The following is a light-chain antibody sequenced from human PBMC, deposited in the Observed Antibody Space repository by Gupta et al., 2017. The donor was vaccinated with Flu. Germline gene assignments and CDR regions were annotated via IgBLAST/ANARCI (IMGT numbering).Light chain of an antibody. CDR1: GSDIGVYDY. V-gene: IGLV2-14*01. J-gene: IGLJ1*01. Sequence: QSALTQPASGSGSPGKSITISCTGTGSDIGVYDYVSWYQQHPGKAPKLMIYEVSNRPSGVSNRFSGSKSANTASLTISGLQAEDEADYYCSSYTTSSTYVFGTGTKVTVL. CDR3: SSYTTSSTYV. CDR2: EVS.